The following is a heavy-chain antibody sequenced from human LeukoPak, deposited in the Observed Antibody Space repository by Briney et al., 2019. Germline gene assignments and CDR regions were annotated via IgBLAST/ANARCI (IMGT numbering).Heavy chain of an antibody. V-gene: IGHV3-30*18. D-gene: IGHD2-2*01. CDR1: GFTFSSYG. CDR3: EKELYCSSTSCYPPPYYYYGMDV. CDR2: ISYDGSNK. Sequence: PGRSLRLSCAASGFTFSSYGMHWVRQAPGKGLEWVAVISYDGSNKYYADSVKGRFTISRDNSKNTLYLQMNSLRAEDTAVYYCEKELYCSSTSCYPPPYYYYGMDVWGQGTTVTVSS. J-gene: IGHJ6*02.